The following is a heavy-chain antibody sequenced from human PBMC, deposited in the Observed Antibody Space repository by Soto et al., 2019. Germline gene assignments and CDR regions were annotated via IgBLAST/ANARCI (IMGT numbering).Heavy chain of an antibody. CDR3: ASDSHSQQPNHRWGGGYMDV. Sequence: QLQLEESGPGLVKPSQTLSLTCAVSGGSISNGGYYWSWIRQHPGKGLEWIGSIYFSGGTYYNPSLKSPVTTSVATPKNQYSLKLSSVTAAATAVYYCASDSHSQQPNHRWGGGYMDVWGKGTTVTVSS. J-gene: IGHJ6*03. V-gene: IGHV4-31*11. CDR2: IYFSGGT. D-gene: IGHD6-13*01. CDR1: GGSISNGGYY.